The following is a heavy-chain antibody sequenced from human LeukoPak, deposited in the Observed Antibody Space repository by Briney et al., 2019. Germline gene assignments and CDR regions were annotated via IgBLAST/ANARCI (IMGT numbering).Heavy chain of an antibody. CDR3: ARSYSSSWYLGAKTFDY. CDR1: GGSLSSSSYY. V-gene: IGHV4-39*07. J-gene: IGHJ4*02. CDR2: IYYSGST. D-gene: IGHD6-13*01. Sequence: PSETLSLTCTVSGGSLSSSSYYWGWIRQPPGKGLEWIGSIYYSGSTYYNPSLKSRVTISVDTSKNQFSLKLSSVTPEDTAVYYCARSYSSSWYLGAKTFDYWGQGTLVTVSS.